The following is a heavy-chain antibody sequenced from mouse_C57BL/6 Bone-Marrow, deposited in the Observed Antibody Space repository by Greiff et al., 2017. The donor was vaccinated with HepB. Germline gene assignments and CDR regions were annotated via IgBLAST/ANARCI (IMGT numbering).Heavy chain of an antibody. CDR2: ISPRSGNT. V-gene: IGHV1-81*01. Sequence: QVQLQQSGAELARPGASVKLSCKASGYTFTSYGISWVKQRTGQGLEWIGEISPRSGNTYYNEQFKGKATLTAYKSSSTAYMEHRSLTSEDSAVYYCERYYNTVYYWGQGTTLTVSS. J-gene: IGHJ2*01. D-gene: IGHD2-12*01. CDR3: ERYYNTVYY. CDR1: GYTFTSYG.